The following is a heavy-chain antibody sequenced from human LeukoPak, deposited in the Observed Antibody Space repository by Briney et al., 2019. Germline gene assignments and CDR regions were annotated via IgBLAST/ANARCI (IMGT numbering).Heavy chain of an antibody. CDR2: ISSSGSTI. Sequence: GGSLRLSCAASGFTFSDYYMSWIRQAPRKGLEWVSYISSSGSTIYYADSVKGRFTISRDNAKNSLYLQMSSLRAEDTAVYYCVRRITIVRGVVNRDAFDIWGPGTMVTVSS. V-gene: IGHV3-11*04. CDR1: GFTFSDYY. D-gene: IGHD3-10*01. J-gene: IGHJ3*02. CDR3: VRRITIVRGVVNRDAFDI.